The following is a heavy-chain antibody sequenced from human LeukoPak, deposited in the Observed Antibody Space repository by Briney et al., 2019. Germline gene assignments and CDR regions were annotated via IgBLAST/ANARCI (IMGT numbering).Heavy chain of an antibody. V-gene: IGHV1-2*06. CDR2: INPNSGGT. J-gene: IGHJ4*02. D-gene: IGHD4-17*01. CDR1: GYTFTGYY. CDR3: ARFKFGQTTVTTEDY. Sequence: APVKVSCKASGYTFTGYYMHWVRQAPGQGLEWMGRINPNSGGTNYAQKFQGRVTMTRDTSISTAYMELSRLRSDDTAVYYCARFKFGQTTVTTEDYWGQGTLVTVSS.